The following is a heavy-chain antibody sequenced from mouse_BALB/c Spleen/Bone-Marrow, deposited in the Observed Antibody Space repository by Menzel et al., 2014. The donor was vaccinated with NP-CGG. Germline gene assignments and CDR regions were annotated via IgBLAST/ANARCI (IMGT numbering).Heavy chain of an antibody. J-gene: IGHJ2*01. V-gene: IGHV1-25*01. CDR2: INPYNGGT. CDR3: ARRDYYDSSGYFDY. D-gene: IGHD1-1*01. CDR1: GYSFTGYT. Sequence: EVKLMESGLELVKPGASMKISCKASGYSFTGYTMNWVKQSHGKNLEWIGLINPYNGGTSYNQNFKGKATLAVDKSSSTDYMELLSLTSEDSAVYYCARRDYYDSSGYFDYWGQGTTLTVSS.